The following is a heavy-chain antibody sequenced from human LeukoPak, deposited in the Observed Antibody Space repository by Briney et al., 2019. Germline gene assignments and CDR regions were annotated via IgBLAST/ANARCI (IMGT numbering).Heavy chain of an antibody. CDR1: GFTFGDYG. Sequence: GGSLRLSCTASGFTFGDYGMSWFRQAPGKGLEWVGFIRSKAYGGTREYAASVKGRFTISRDDSKSIAYLQMNSLKTEDTAVYYCAREAAPTTFDPWGQGTLVTVSS. CDR2: IRSKAYGGTR. D-gene: IGHD1-14*01. CDR3: AREAAPTTFDP. J-gene: IGHJ5*02. V-gene: IGHV3-49*03.